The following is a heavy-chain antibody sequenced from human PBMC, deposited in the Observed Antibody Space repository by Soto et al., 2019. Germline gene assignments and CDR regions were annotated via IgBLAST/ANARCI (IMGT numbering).Heavy chain of an antibody. CDR2: IHHSGST. D-gene: IGHD3-10*01. V-gene: IGHV4-31*03. Sequence: QVQLQESGPGLVKASQTLSLTCNVSGGSISSGGYYWTWIRQHPGKGLEWIGNIHHSGSTFYNPSLKSRVSISVGASKNQCSLKLSSVTAADTAVYFCVRGVLSWGQGTLVTVSS. J-gene: IGHJ1*01. CDR1: GGSISSGGYY. CDR3: VRGVLS.